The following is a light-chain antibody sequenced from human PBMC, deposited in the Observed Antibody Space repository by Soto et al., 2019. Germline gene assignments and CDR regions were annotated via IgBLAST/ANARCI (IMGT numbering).Light chain of an antibody. J-gene: IGKJ4*01. V-gene: IGKV4-1*01. CDR3: QQYYSTPLT. CDR1: QSVLYSSNSQNY. CDR2: WAS. Sequence: DIVMIQSPDSLAVSLGERATINCKSSQSVLYSSNSQNYLAWYQQKAGQPPKLLIYWASTRESGVPDRFSGSGSGTDFTLTISSLQAEDVAVYYCQQYYSTPLTFGGGTKVEI.